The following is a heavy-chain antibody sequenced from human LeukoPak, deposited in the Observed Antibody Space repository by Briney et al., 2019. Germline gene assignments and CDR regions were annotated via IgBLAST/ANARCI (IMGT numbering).Heavy chain of an antibody. Sequence: SETLSLTCTVSGGSISSSYWSWIRQPPGKGLEWIGYIYYSGSTNYNPSLKSRVTISVDTSKNQFSLKLSSVTAADTAVYYCARPLDYYDSSGYYYWGQGTLVTVSS. CDR1: GGSISSSY. CDR2: IYYSGST. D-gene: IGHD3-22*01. CDR3: ARPLDYYDSSGYYY. V-gene: IGHV4-59*12. J-gene: IGHJ4*02.